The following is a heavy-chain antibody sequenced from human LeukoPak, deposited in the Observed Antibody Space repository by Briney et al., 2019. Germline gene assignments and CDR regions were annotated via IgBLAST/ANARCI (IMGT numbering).Heavy chain of an antibody. CDR1: GFTFSSYS. D-gene: IGHD7-27*01. V-gene: IGHV3-21*01. CDR3: ARGSSWGRNAFDI. Sequence: GGSLRLSCAASGFTFSSYSMNWVRQAPGKGLEWVSSISSSSSYIYYADSVKGRFTISRDNAKNSLYLQMNSLRAEDTAVYYCARGSSWGRNAFDIWGQGTMVTVSS. J-gene: IGHJ3*02. CDR2: ISSSSSYI.